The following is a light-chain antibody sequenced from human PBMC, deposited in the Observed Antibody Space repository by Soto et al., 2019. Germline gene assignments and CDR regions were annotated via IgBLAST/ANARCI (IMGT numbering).Light chain of an antibody. CDR2: GAS. Sequence: EIVLTQSPATLSLSPGGGASLSCRGSQSVSSYLAWYQQKPGQAPRLLIYGASTRATGIPARFSGSGSGTEFTLTISSLQSEDFAVYYCQQYNNRRTFGQGTKVDIK. CDR1: QSVSSY. J-gene: IGKJ1*01. CDR3: QQYNNRRT. V-gene: IGKV3-15*01.